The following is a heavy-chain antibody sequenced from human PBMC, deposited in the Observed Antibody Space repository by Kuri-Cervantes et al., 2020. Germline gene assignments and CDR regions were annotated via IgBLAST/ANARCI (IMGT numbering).Heavy chain of an antibody. D-gene: IGHD3-16*01. CDR3: ARGGGDYYYYYMDV. Sequence: SLRLSCAASGFTFVDYAMHWVRQAPGKGLEWVSGISWNSGNIDYADSVKGRFTISRDNAKNSLYLQMNSLRAEETAVYYCARGGGDYYYYYMDVWGKGTTVTVSS. CDR1: GFTFVDYA. CDR2: ISWNSGNI. J-gene: IGHJ6*03. V-gene: IGHV3-9*01.